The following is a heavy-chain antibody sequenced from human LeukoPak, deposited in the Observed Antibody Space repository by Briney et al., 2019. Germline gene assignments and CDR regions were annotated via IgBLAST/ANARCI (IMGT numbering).Heavy chain of an antibody. Sequence: GASVKVSCKPSGYTFTDYYMHWVRQAPGQGLEWMGWINPNSGDTSYAQKFQGRVTMTRDTSINTAYMELSRLTSDDAAVYYCARGSITMVRGVPDYWGQGTLVTVSS. CDR2: INPNSGDT. V-gene: IGHV1-2*02. D-gene: IGHD3-10*01. CDR3: ARGSITMVRGVPDY. J-gene: IGHJ4*02. CDR1: GYTFTDYY.